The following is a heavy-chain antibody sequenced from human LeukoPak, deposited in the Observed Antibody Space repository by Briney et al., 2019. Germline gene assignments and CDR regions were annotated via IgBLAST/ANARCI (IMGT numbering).Heavy chain of an antibody. Sequence: GGSLRLSCAASGFSFSNYWMHWVRQPPGKGLEWVANIKQDGSEKYYVDSVKGRFTISRDNAKNSLYLQMNSLRAEDTGVYYCDGGTGWVSNLGGGQGTLVIVTS. V-gene: IGHV3-7*03. CDR1: GFSFSNYW. CDR3: DGGTGWVSNLG. D-gene: IGHD6-19*01. J-gene: IGHJ4*02. CDR2: IKQDGSEK.